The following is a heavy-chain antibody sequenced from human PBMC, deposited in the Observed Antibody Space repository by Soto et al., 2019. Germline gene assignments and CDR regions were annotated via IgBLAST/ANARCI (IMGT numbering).Heavy chain of an antibody. CDR3: ARDAGWFDP. CDR1: GFTFSSYG. J-gene: IGHJ5*02. CDR2: IWYDGSNK. Sequence: QVQLVESGGGVVQPGRSLRLSCAASGFTFSSYGMHWVRQAPGKGLEWVAVIWYDGSNKYYADSVKGRFTISRDNSKNTLYLQMNSLRAEDKAVYYCARDAGWFDPWGQGTLVTVSS. V-gene: IGHV3-33*01.